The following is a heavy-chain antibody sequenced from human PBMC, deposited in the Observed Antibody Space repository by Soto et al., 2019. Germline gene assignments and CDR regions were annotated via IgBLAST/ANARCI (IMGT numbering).Heavy chain of an antibody. CDR2: LSYAGDT. V-gene: IGHV3-13*01. D-gene: IGHD3-10*01. Sequence: GSLRLSCATSGFTLSTYNMHLVRQATGKGLEWVAALSYAGDTYYPGSVKGRFTVSRESAKNSLYLQMNSLTAGDTAVYYCAKGPHSASGSYYMDVWGKGTTVTVSS. J-gene: IGHJ6*03. CDR1: GFTLSTYN. CDR3: AKGPHSASGSYYMDV.